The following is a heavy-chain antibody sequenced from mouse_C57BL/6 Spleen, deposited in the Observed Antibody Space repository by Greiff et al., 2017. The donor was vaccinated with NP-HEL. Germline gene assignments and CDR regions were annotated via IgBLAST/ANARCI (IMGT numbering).Heavy chain of an antibody. Sequence: DVHLVESGGGLVKPGGSLKLSCAASGFTFSSYAMSWVRQTPEKRLEWVATISDGGSYTYYADNVKGRFTISRDNAKNNLYLQMSHLKSEDTAMYCCARDGFPTSYCYAMDYWGQGTSVTVSS. CDR3: ARDGFPTSYCYAMDY. D-gene: IGHD5-5*01. CDR1: GFTFSSYA. J-gene: IGHJ4*01. CDR2: ISDGGSYT. V-gene: IGHV5-4*01.